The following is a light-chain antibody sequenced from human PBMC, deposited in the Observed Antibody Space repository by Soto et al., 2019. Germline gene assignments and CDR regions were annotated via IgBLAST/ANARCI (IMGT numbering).Light chain of an antibody. CDR2: EDN. V-gene: IGLV1-51*02. CDR1: SSNIGNNL. J-gene: IGLJ1*01. Sequence: QSVLTQPPSVSAAPGQKVTISCSGTSSNIGNNLVCWYQQLPGAAPKLLIYEDNKRSSGIPDRFSGSKSGTSANLGITGLQTGDEADYYCGTWDSSLNADVFGTGTKLTVL. CDR3: GTWDSSLNADV.